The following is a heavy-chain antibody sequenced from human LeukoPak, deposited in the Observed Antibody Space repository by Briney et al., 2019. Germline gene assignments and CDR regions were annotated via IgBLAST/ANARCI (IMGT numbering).Heavy chain of an antibody. J-gene: IGHJ6*03. V-gene: IGHV1-69*13. CDR2: IIPIFDTA. Sequence: SVKVSCKTSGCTFSSYAISWVRQAPGQGREWIGDIIPIFDTANYAQKFQGRVTITSDESATKYYMEVRSLRSEDTAVYYCARDATVRGPYGGHHFYSYMDVWGKGTTATISS. CDR1: GCTFSSYA. CDR3: ARDATVRGPYGGHHFYSYMDV. D-gene: IGHD3-10*01.